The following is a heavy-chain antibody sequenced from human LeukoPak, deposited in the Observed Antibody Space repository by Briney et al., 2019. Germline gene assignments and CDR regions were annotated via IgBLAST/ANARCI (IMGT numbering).Heavy chain of an antibody. CDR1: GDSVSSNSAA. Sequence: SQTLSLTCAISGDSVSSNSAAWNWIRQSPSRGLEWLGRTYYRSKWYNDYAVSVKSRITINPDTSKNQFSLQLNSVTPEDTAVYYCARVYSGSYWQVRYYFDYWGQGTLVTVSS. J-gene: IGHJ4*02. V-gene: IGHV6-1*01. CDR3: ARVYSGSYWQVRYYFDY. D-gene: IGHD1-26*01. CDR2: TYYRSKWYN.